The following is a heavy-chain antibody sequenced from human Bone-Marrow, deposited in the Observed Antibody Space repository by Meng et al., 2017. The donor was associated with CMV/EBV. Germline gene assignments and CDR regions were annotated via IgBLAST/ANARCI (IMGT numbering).Heavy chain of an antibody. Sequence: SETLSLTCAVYGGSFSDYYWSWIRQPPGKGLEWIGEINHSGSTNYNPSLKSRVTISVDTSKNQFSLKLSSVTAADTDVYYCASAISMRIDYWGQGTLVTVSS. CDR2: INHSGST. J-gene: IGHJ4*02. D-gene: IGHD2-2*02. V-gene: IGHV4-34*01. CDR3: ASAISMRIDY. CDR1: GGSFSDYY.